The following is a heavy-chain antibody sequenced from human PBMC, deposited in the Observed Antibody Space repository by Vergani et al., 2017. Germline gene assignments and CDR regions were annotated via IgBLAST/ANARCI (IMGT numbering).Heavy chain of an antibody. CDR2: ISGSGGST. J-gene: IGHJ5*02. V-gene: IGHV3-23*01. D-gene: IGHD3-3*01. Sequence: EVQLLESGGGLVQPGGSLRLSCAASGFTFSSYAMSWVRQAPGKGLEWVSAISGSGGSTYYADSVKGRFTISRDNSKNTLYLQMNSLRAEDTAVYYCAKASYDFWSGYDSWFDPWGQGTLVTVSS. CDR3: AKASYDFWSGYDSWFDP. CDR1: GFTFSSYA.